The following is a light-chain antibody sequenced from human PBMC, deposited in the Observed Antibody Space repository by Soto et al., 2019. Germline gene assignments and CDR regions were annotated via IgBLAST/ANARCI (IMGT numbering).Light chain of an antibody. J-gene: IGLJ1*01. Sequence: QSALTQPASLSGSPGQSITISCTGTSSDIGAYDYVSWFQQHPGKAPKLMISEVNNRPSGVSNRFSGSKSGNTASLTISGLQAEDEADYFCSSYSISTAYLFGTGTKVTVL. V-gene: IGLV2-14*01. CDR1: SSDIGAYDY. CDR3: SSYSISTAYL. CDR2: EVN.